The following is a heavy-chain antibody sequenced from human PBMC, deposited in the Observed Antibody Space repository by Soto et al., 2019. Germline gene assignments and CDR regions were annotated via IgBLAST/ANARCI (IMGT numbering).Heavy chain of an antibody. Sequence: EVQLLESGGGLVQPGGSLRLSCAASGFTFSSYAMSWVRQAPGKGLEWVSAISGSGGTTYYADSVKGRFTFSRDNSKNTLYLQMNSLRAEDTAVYYCAKTANGGFRAFEIWGQGTMVTVSS. CDR2: ISGSGGTT. D-gene: IGHD3-10*01. CDR3: AKTANGGFRAFEI. CDR1: GFTFSSYA. V-gene: IGHV3-23*01. J-gene: IGHJ3*02.